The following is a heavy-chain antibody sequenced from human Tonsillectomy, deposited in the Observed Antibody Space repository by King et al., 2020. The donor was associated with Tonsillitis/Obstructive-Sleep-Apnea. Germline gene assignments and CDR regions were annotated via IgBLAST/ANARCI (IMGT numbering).Heavy chain of an antibody. J-gene: IGHJ5*02. CDR2: INHSGST. CDR3: ARGRGAAAGKNWFDP. D-gene: IGHD6-13*01. CDR1: GGSFSGYY. Sequence: VQLQQWGAGLLKPSETLSLTCAVYGGSFSGYYWSWIRQPPGKGLEWIGEINHSGSTNYNPSLKSRVTISVDTSKNQFSLKLSSVTAADTAVYYCARGRGAAAGKNWFDPWGQGTLVTVSS. V-gene: IGHV4-34*01.